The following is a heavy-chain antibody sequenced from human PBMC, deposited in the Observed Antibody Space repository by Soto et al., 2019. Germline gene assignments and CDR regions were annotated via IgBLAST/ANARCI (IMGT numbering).Heavy chain of an antibody. CDR3: ARYRTMVRGVIKGIGMDV. J-gene: IGHJ6*02. CDR2: IYYSGST. V-gene: IGHV4-39*07. Sequence: PSETLSLTCTVSGGSISSSSFHWGWIRQPPGKGLEWIGSIYYSGSTYYSPSLKSRVTISVDTSKNQFSLKLSSVTAADTAVYYFARYRTMVRGVIKGIGMDVWGQGTTVTVSS. D-gene: IGHD3-10*01. CDR1: GGSISSSSFH.